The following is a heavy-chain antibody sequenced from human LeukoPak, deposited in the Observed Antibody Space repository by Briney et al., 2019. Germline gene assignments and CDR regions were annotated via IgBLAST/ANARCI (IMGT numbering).Heavy chain of an antibody. CDR2: IYHSGST. V-gene: IGHV4-30-2*01. D-gene: IGHD2-8*02. CDR3: ARDSGDSIVPGGFDP. Sequence: SETLSLTCTVSGVSISSGGYYWSWIRQPPGKGLEWIGYIYHSGSTYYNPSLKSRVTISVDRSKNQFSLKLSSVTAADTAVYYCARDSGDSIVPGGFDPWGQGTLVTVSS. CDR1: GVSISSGGYY. J-gene: IGHJ5*02.